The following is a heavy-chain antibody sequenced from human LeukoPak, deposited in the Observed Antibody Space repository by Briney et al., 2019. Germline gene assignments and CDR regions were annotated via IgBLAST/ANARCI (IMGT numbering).Heavy chain of an antibody. Sequence: PGGSLRLSCAASGFTFSSYSMNWVRQAPGKGLEWVSSISSSSSYIYYAVSVKGRFTISRDNAKNSLYLQMNSLRAEDTAVYYCARDKYTIYWGQGTLVTVSS. D-gene: IGHD1-1*01. CDR3: ARDKYTIY. CDR2: ISSSSSYI. J-gene: IGHJ4*02. V-gene: IGHV3-21*01. CDR1: GFTFSSYS.